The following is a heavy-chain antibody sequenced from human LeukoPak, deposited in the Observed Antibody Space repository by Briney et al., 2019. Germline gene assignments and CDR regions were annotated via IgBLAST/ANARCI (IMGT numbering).Heavy chain of an antibody. CDR3: ARQTYYGSGSYYNGDAFDI. CDR1: GYTFSSYS. D-gene: IGHD3-10*01. V-gene: IGHV3-21*01. CDR2: ISSSSSYI. J-gene: IGHJ3*02. Sequence: GGSLRLSCAASGYTFSSYSMNWVRQAPGNGLEWVSSISSSSSYIYYADSVKGRFTISRHNAKDSLYLQMNSLRAEDTAVYYCARQTYYGSGSYYNGDAFDIWGQGTMVTVSS.